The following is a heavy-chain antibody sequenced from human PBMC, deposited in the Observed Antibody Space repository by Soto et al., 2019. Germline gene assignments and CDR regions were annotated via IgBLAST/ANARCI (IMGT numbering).Heavy chain of an antibody. V-gene: IGHV4-59*08. Sequence: PSETLSLTCTVSGASISNSYWSWIRQPPGKRLEWIGYIYYSGTTNYNPSLNSRVTISVDTSKNQVSLKLSSVTAADTAVYYCAWGTTSFDYWGQGTLVTVSS. J-gene: IGHJ4*02. CDR1: GASISNSY. CDR2: IYYSGTT. D-gene: IGHD3-16*01. CDR3: AWGTTSFDY.